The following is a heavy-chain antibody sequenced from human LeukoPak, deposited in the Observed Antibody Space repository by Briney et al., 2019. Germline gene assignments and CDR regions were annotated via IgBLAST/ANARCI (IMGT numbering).Heavy chain of an antibody. J-gene: IGHJ6*02. D-gene: IGHD3-16*01. V-gene: IGHV3-48*04. CDR3: ARDRGDYYGMDV. CDR1: GFTFSSYS. CDR2: ISSSGSTI. Sequence: GGSLRLSCAASGFTFSSYSMNWVRQAPGKGLEWVSYISSSGSTIYYADSVKGRFTISRDNAKNSLYLQMNSLRAEDTAVYYCARDRGDYYGMDVWGQGTTVTVSS.